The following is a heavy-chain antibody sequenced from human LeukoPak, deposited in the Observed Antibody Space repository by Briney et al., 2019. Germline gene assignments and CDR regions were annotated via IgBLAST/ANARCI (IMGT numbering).Heavy chain of an antibody. Sequence: GWSLRLSCAASGFTFSDFAMHWVRQAPGKGLEWMTIISYDASSIYYADSVRGRFTISRDNSKNTLYLQMNSLRAADTAVYYCARERRGDRHDSLDIWGQGTMVTVSS. J-gene: IGHJ3*02. CDR1: GFTFSDFA. V-gene: IGHV3-30*04. CDR2: ISYDASSI. D-gene: IGHD2-21*01. CDR3: ARERRGDRHDSLDI.